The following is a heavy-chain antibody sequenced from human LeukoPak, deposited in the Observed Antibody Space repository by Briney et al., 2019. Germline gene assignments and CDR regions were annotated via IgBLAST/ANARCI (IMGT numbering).Heavy chain of an antibody. D-gene: IGHD2-15*01. CDR3: ARVGDMVVVVVPDAFDI. CDR1: GGSISSYY. J-gene: IGHJ3*02. Sequence: SETLSLTCTVSGGSISSYYWSWIRQPPGKGLEWIGYIYYSGSTNYNPSLKSRVIISVDTSKNQFSLKLSSVTAADTAVYYCARVGDMVVVVVPDAFDIWGQGTMVTVSS. V-gene: IGHV4-59*01. CDR2: IYYSGST.